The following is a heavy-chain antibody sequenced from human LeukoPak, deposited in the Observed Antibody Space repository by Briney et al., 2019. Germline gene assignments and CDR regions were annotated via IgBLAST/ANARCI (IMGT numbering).Heavy chain of an antibody. Sequence: PGGSLRLSCAASGFTFSSYAMSWVRQAPGKGLEWVSAISGSGGSTYYADSVKGRFTISRDNSKNTLYLQMNSLRAEDTAVYYCAKDFGYCSGGSCERSAFDIWGQGTMVTVSS. CDR1: GFTFSSYA. D-gene: IGHD2-15*01. V-gene: IGHV3-23*01. CDR3: AKDFGYCSGGSCERSAFDI. CDR2: ISGSGGST. J-gene: IGHJ3*02.